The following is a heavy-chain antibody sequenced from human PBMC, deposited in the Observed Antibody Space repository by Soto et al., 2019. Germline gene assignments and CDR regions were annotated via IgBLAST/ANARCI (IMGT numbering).Heavy chain of an antibody. CDR2: INHSGGT. CDR1: CGSFSAYY. Sequence: SETLSRTCAVYCGSFSAYYWSCIRQPPWKGLEWIVEINHSGGTSYNPSLKSRVTISVDTSKRQFSLKLTSVTAADRAVYYCARGSVDTVDSSGFYEYWGKGIQVTVS. V-gene: IGHV4-34*01. CDR3: ARGSVDTVDSSGFYEY. J-gene: IGHJ4*02. D-gene: IGHD3-22*01.